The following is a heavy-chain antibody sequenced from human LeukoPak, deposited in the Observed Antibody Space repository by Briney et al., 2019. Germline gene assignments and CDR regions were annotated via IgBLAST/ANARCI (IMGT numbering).Heavy chain of an antibody. CDR2: INPNSGGT. D-gene: IGHD6-19*01. J-gene: IGHJ5*02. CDR3: ARSRGWYFNWSDP. V-gene: IGHV1-2*02. Sequence: ASVKVSCKASGHTFTGYYMHWVRQAPGQGLEWMGWINPNSGGTNYAQKFQGRVTMTRDTSISTAYMELSRLRSDDTAVYYCARSRGWYFNWSDPWGQGTLVTVSS. CDR1: GHTFTGYY.